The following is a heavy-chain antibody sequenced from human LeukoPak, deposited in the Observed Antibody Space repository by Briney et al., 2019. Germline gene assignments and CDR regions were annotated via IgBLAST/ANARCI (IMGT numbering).Heavy chain of an antibody. CDR1: GYSFTRYW. CDR2: IYPGDSDT. Sequence: GEYLKISCKGSGYSFTRYWIGWVRQMPGKGLEWMGIIYPGDSDTRYSPSFQGQVTISADKSTAYLQWTSLKASDTAMYYCASRARYGAYPYYFDSRGQGTLVTVSS. V-gene: IGHV5-51*01. CDR3: ASRARYGAYPYYFDS. J-gene: IGHJ4*02. D-gene: IGHD4-17*01.